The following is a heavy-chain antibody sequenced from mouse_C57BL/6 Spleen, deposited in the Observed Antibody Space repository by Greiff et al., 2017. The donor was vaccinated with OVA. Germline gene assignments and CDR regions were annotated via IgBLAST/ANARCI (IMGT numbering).Heavy chain of an antibody. J-gene: IGHJ3*01. V-gene: IGHV1-15*01. CDR3: TSYYSNCGWFAY. Sequence: VQLQESGAELVRPGASVTLSCKASGYTFTDYEMHWVKQTPVHGLEWIGAIDPETGGTAYNQKFKGKATLTGDKSSSTAYMELRSLTSEDSAVYYCTSYYSNCGWFAYWGQGTLVTVSA. D-gene: IGHD2-5*01. CDR1: GYTFTDYE. CDR2: IDPETGGT.